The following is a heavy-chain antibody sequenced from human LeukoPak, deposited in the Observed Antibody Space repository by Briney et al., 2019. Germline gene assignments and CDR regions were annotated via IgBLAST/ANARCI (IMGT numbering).Heavy chain of an antibody. CDR3: ARRGKQSGVSDY. CDR2: INPNSGGT. J-gene: IGHJ4*02. Sequence: ASVKASCKASGYTFTGYYMHWVRQAPGQGLEWMGWINPNSGGTNYAQTFQGRVTMTRDTSISTAYMQLSRLRSDDAAVYYCARRGKQSGVSDYWGQGTLVTVSS. CDR1: GYTFTGYY. V-gene: IGHV1-2*02. D-gene: IGHD6-19*01.